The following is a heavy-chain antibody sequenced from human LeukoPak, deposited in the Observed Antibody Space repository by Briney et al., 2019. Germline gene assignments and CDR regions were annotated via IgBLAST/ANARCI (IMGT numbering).Heavy chain of an antibody. CDR1: GFTFSSYA. CDR3: ARGVRYQLPLYYYYGMDA. D-gene: IGHD2-2*01. CDR2: ISYDGSNK. V-gene: IGHV3-30*04. Sequence: GGSLRLSCAASGFTFSSYAMHWVRQAPGKGLEWVAVISYDGSNKYYADSVKGRFTISRDNSKNTLYLQMNSLRAEDTAVYYCARGVRYQLPLYYYYGMDAWGQGTTVTVSS. J-gene: IGHJ6*02.